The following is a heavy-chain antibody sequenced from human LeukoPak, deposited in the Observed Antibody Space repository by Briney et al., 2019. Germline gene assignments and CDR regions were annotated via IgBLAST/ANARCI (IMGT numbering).Heavy chain of an antibody. V-gene: IGHV4-39*01. Sequence: PSETLSLTCSVSGGSISSTRYYWGRIRQPPGKGLERIGSIYYSGSTYYNPSLKSRVTISVDTSNNQFSLKLRSVTAADTAVYYCARTPLYGDEDWGQGTLVTVSS. D-gene: IGHD4-17*01. J-gene: IGHJ4*02. CDR3: ARTPLYGDED. CDR1: GGSISSTRYY. CDR2: IYYSGST.